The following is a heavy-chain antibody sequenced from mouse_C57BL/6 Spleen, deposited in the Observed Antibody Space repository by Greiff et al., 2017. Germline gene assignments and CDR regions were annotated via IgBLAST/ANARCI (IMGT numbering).Heavy chain of an antibody. CDR3: ARRGDYYSNPFAY. V-gene: IGHV1-54*01. CDR2: INPGSGGT. Sequence: VQLQQSGAELVRPGTSVKVSCKASGYAFTNYLIEWVKQRPGQGLEWIGVINPGSGGTNYNEKFKGKATLTADKSSSTAYMQLSSLTSEDSAVYFCARRGDYYSNPFAYWGQGTLVTVSA. D-gene: IGHD2-5*01. J-gene: IGHJ3*01. CDR1: GYAFTNYL.